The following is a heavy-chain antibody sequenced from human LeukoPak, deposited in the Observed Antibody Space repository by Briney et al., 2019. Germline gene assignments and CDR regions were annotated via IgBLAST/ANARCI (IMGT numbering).Heavy chain of an antibody. D-gene: IGHD6-13*01. CDR3: ARGSSSWHYFNY. J-gene: IGHJ4*02. Sequence: PSETLSLTCSVSGDSIGSYYWSWVRQPAGKGLEWIGRIYTSGSTNYNPSLKSRVTMSVDTSKNQFSLKLSSVTAADTAVYYCARGSSSWHYFNYWGQGTLVTVSS. V-gene: IGHV4-4*07. CDR2: IYTSGST. CDR1: GDSIGSYY.